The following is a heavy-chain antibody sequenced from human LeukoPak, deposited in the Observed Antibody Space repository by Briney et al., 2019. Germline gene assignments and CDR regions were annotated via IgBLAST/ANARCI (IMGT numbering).Heavy chain of an antibody. Sequence: GGSLRPSCAASGFTFSNYNMNWVRQAPGKGLEWVSSISSSSSYIYYADSVKGRFTISRDNTKNSLYLQMNSLRAEDTAVYYCARDSPYGTAGYWGQGTLVTVSS. CDR1: GFTFSNYN. CDR3: ARDSPYGTAGY. D-gene: IGHD2-8*02. V-gene: IGHV3-21*01. CDR2: ISSSSSYI. J-gene: IGHJ4*02.